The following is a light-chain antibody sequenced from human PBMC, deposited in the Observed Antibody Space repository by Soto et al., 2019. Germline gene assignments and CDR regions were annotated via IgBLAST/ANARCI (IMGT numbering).Light chain of an antibody. CDR1: QSLLNSNGYNY. Sequence: DIVMTQSPLSLPVTPGEPASISCRSSQSLLNSNGYNYVDWFLQKPGQSPQLLIFLASHRASGVPDRFSGSGSGTDFTLKISRVRAEDVGVSSCMKAVQTLSTFGQGTNVEIK. CDR2: LAS. V-gene: IGKV2-28*01. CDR3: MKAVQTLST. J-gene: IGKJ1*01.